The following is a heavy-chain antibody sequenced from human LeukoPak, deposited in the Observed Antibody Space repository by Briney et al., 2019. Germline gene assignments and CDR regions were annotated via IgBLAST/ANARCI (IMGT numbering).Heavy chain of an antibody. CDR3: ARDAYREQEYSSSWSGAFDI. J-gene: IGHJ3*02. Sequence: SETLSLTCTVSGGSISSGGYYWSWIRQPPGKGLEWIGYIYHSGSTYYNPSLKSRVTISVDRSKNQFSLKLSSVTAADTAVYYCARDAYREQEYSSSWSGAFDIWGQGTMVTVSS. CDR2: IYHSGST. D-gene: IGHD6-13*01. V-gene: IGHV4-30-2*01. CDR1: GGSISSGGYY.